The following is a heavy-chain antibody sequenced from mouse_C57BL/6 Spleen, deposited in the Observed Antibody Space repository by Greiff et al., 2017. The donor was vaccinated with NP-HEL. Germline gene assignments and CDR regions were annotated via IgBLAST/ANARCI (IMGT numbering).Heavy chain of an antibody. CDR1: GFSLNTYA. D-gene: IGHD2-12*01. CDR2: IRSKSNNYAT. J-gene: IGHJ2*01. V-gene: IGHV10-1*01. Sequence: EAGGGLVQPKGSLKLSCAALGFSLNTYAMNRVREAPGKGLEGVAGIRSKSNNYATYYVDSVKDRVTISIDDSESMLYLQMNNLKPEDTAMYYCVRERQGNYCDYWGQGTTLTVSS. CDR3: VRERQGNYCDY.